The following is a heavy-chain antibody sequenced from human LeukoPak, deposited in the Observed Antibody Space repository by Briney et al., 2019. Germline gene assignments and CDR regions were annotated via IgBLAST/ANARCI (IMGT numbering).Heavy chain of an antibody. D-gene: IGHD1-1*01. J-gene: IGHJ5*02. V-gene: IGHV5-51*01. Sequence: GESLKISCKGSGYSFTSYWIGWVRQMPGKGLEWMGIIYPGDSDTRYSPSFQGQVTISADKSISTAYLQWSSLKASDTAIYYCARLVGSLGKTGTGNWFDPWGQGTLVTVSS. CDR3: ARLVGSLGKTGTGNWFDP. CDR2: IYPGDSDT. CDR1: GYSFTSYW.